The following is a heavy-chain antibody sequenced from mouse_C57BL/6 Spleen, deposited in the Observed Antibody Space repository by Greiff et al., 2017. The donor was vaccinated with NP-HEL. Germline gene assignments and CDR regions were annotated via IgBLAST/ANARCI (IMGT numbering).Heavy chain of an antibody. CDR2: IRNKANGYTT. CDR1: GFTFTDYY. J-gene: IGHJ2*01. Sequence: EVKLMESGGGLVQPGGSLSLSCAASGFTFTDYYMSWVRQPPGKALEWLGFIRNKANGYTTEYSASVKGRFTISRDNSQSILYLQMNALRAEDSATYYCARLYDSSFDYWGQGTTLTVSS. V-gene: IGHV7-3*01. CDR3: ARLYDSSFDY. D-gene: IGHD2-3*01.